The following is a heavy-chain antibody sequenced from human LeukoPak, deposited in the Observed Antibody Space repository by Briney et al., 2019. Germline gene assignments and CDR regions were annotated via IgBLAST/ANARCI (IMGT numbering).Heavy chain of an antibody. Sequence: GGSLRLSCAASGFTFSSYNMNWVRQAPGKGLEWVSSISSSSSYIYYADSVKGRFTISRDNSQNMLYLQMNSLRAEDTAMYFCAKVPPGSYYFDFWGQGTVVTVSS. CDR1: GFTFSSYN. CDR3: AKVPPGSYYFDF. D-gene: IGHD1-1*01. CDR2: ISSSSSYI. J-gene: IGHJ4*02. V-gene: IGHV3-21*04.